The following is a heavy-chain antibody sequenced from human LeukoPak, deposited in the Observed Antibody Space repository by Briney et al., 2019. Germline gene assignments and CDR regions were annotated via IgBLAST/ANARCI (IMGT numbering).Heavy chain of an antibody. CDR2: IIPIFGTA. V-gene: IGHV1-69*05. J-gene: IGHJ6*03. CDR3: ARGRPYYDFWSGRNYYYYYMDA. D-gene: IGHD3-3*01. Sequence: SVKVSCKASGGTFSSYAISWVRQAPGQGLEWMGGIIPIFGTANYAQKFQGRVTITTDESTSTAYMELSSLRSEDTAVYYCARGRPYYDFWSGRNYYYYYMDAWGKGTTVTVSS. CDR1: GGTFSSYA.